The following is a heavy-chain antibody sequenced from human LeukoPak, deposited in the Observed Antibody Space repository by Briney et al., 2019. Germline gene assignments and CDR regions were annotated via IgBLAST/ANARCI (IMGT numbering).Heavy chain of an antibody. J-gene: IGHJ6*03. CDR1: GGSISSRSYY. CDR3: ARGPYCSSTSCYTNYYYYYYMDV. D-gene: IGHD2-2*02. Sequence: SETLSLTCTVSGGSISSRSYYWGWIRQPPGKGVEWIGSIYYSGSAYYNPSLKSRVTISVDTSKNQFSLKLSSVTAADTAVYYCARGPYCSSTSCYTNYYYYYYMDVWGKGTTVTVSS. V-gene: IGHV4-39*07. CDR2: IYYSGSA.